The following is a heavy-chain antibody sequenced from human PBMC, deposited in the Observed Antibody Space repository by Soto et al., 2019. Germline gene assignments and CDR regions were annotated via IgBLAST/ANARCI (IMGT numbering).Heavy chain of an antibody. CDR3: ARDFSLDY. V-gene: IGHV3-48*01. CDR2: ISSRSSTI. Sequence: EVQLVESGGGLVQPGGSLRLSCAGSGFTLSDYSINWVRQAPGKGLEWVSYISSRSSTIYYADSVKGRFTISRDNAKNSLSLQMNSLRAEDTAVYYCARDFSLDYWGQGTLVTVST. CDR1: GFTLSDYS. J-gene: IGHJ4*02.